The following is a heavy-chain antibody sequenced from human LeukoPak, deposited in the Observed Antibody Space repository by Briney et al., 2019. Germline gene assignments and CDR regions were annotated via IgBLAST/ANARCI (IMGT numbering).Heavy chain of an antibody. Sequence: ASVKVSCKASGYTFNNYVISWVRQAPGQGLEWMGWISAYNGNTNYAQKVQGRVTMTTDTSTSTVHMELRSLISDDTAMYYCARVGSGWSIEYWGQGTLVTVSS. V-gene: IGHV1-18*01. CDR1: GYTFNNYV. CDR2: ISAYNGNT. CDR3: ARVGSGWSIEY. D-gene: IGHD6-19*01. J-gene: IGHJ4*02.